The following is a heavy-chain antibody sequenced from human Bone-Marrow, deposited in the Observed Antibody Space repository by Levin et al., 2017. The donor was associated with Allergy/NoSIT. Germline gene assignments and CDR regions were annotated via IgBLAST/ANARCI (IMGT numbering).Heavy chain of an antibody. D-gene: IGHD3-10*01. CDR1: GFTFSSYG. CDR2: IWYDGSNK. Sequence: GGSLRLSCAASGFTFSSYGMHWVRQAPGKGLEWVAVIWYDGSNKYYADSVKGRFTISRDNSKNTLYLQMNSLRAEDTAVYYCARDTPDYYGSGSYWDYWGQGTLVTVSS. J-gene: IGHJ4*02. CDR3: ARDTPDYYGSGSYWDY. V-gene: IGHV3-33*01.